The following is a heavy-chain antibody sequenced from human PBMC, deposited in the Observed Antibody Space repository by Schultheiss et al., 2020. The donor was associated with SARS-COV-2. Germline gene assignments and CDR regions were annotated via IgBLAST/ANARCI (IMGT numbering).Heavy chain of an antibody. V-gene: IGHV1-8*01. CDR2: MNPNSGNT. D-gene: IGHD5-18*01. J-gene: IGHJ4*02. CDR1: GYTFTSYD. CDR3: ARAPKVDTAMVTGY. Sequence: ASVKVSCKASGYTFTSYDINWVRQATGQGLEWMGWMNPNSGNTGYAQKFQGRVTMTRNTSISTAYMELSSLRSEDTAVYYCARAPKVDTAMVTGYWGQGTLVTVSS.